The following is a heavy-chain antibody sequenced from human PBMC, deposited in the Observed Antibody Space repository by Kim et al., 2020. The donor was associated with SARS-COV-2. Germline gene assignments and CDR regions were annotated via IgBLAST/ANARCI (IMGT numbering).Heavy chain of an antibody. D-gene: IGHD2-21*01. CDR1: GFTFSNYW. V-gene: IGHV3-7*01. CDR3: ARSIDY. J-gene: IGHJ4*02. CDR2: INPDGSEK. Sequence: GGSLRLSCEVSGFTFSNYWMSWVRQAPGRGLECVAKINPDGSEKYYVDSAKGRFTISRDNAKISLNLQMNSLRAEDTPVYYCARSIDYWGEGILVTDSS.